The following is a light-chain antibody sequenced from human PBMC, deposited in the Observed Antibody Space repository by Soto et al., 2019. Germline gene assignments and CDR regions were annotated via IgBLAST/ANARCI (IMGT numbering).Light chain of an antibody. CDR1: QSVSSY. Sequence: EIVLTQSPATLSLSPGERATLSCRASQSVSSYLAWYQQKPGQAPSLLIYGAFTRATGIPARFSCTGSGTEFTLTISSLQSEDFALYYCQQYNDWPLTFGQGTKVDIK. J-gene: IGKJ1*01. CDR3: QQYNDWPLT. V-gene: IGKV3-15*01. CDR2: GAF.